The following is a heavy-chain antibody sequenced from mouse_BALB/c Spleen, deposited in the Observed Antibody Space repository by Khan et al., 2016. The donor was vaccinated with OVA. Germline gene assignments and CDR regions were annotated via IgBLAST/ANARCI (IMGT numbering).Heavy chain of an antibody. CDR1: GFSLTDYA. V-gene: IGHV2-6-5*01. J-gene: IGHJ4*01. CDR2: IWLSGSK. Sequence: QVQLKESGPGLVAPSQSLSITCTVSGFSLTDYAVSWIRQPPGKGLEWLGVIWLSGSKYYNSLLKPRLSISKDNSKSQVFLKMTSLQTDDTAMYFCARDPPYYSMDYWGQGTSVTVS. CDR3: ARDPPYYSMDY.